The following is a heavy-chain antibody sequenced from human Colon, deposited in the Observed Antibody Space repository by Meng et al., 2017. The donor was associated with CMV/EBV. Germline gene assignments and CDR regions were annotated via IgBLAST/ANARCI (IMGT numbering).Heavy chain of an antibody. CDR1: GFTFDTYS. CDR2: ISSSSSGI. CDR3: ARGHDFDY. J-gene: IGHJ4*02. V-gene: IGHV3-21*01. Sequence: GESLKISCVAPGFTFDTYSMNWVRQAPGTGLEWVASISSSSSGIYYADSVKGRFTISRDNAKNSLYLQMNNLRAEDTAVYYCARGHDFDYWGQGTLVTVSS.